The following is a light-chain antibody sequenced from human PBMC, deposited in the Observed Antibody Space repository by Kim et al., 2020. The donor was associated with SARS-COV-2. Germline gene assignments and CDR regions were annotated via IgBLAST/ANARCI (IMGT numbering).Light chain of an antibody. CDR3: SSFTTRSTLV. J-gene: IGLJ3*02. V-gene: IGLV2-14*03. Sequence: GQSFSTSCTGTSSNIGSYNYVSWHQPHPGKAPKLMIYDVNKRPSGISSRFSGSKSGSTASLTISGLQAEDEADYYCSSFTTRSTLVFGGGTKVTVL. CDR1: SSNIGSYNY. CDR2: DVN.